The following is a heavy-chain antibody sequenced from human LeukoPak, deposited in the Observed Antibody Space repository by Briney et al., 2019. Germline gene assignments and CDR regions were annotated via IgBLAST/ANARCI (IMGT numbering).Heavy chain of an antibody. CDR3: AKDRDYGDYVYFDL. J-gene: IGHJ2*01. Sequence: GGSLRLSCSASGFPFSSYAMHWVRQAPGKGLEWVAVISYDGSNKYYADSVKGRFTISRDNSKNTLYLQMNSLRVEDTAVYYCAKDRDYGDYVYFDLWGRGTLVTVSS. CDR1: GFPFSSYA. CDR2: ISYDGSNK. V-gene: IGHV3-30*04. D-gene: IGHD4-17*01.